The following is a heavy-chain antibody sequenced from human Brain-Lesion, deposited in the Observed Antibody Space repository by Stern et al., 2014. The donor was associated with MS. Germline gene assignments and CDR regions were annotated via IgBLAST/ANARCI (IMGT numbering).Heavy chain of an antibody. J-gene: IGHJ6*02. CDR2: LFNSGTT. CDR1: GGSISSGGYY. CDR3: ARGRVVPGFQYYATDV. D-gene: IGHD2-2*01. V-gene: IGHV4-61*02. Sequence: VQLVESGPGLVKPSQTLSLSCTVSGGSISSGGYYWSWIRQPAGQGLEWIGRLFNSGTTNYNPSLNSRVTISIDTSKTQFSLRLNSMTAADTAVYYCARGRVVPGFQYYATDVWGQGTTVIVSS.